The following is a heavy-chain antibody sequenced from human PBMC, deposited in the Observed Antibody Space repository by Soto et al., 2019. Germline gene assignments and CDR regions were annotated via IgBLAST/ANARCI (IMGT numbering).Heavy chain of an antibody. V-gene: IGHV6-1*01. CDR1: GDSVSSNTAA. D-gene: IGHD6-19*01. J-gene: IGHJ4*02. CDR2: TYYRSNWRH. CDR3: ARGVAGTGFDL. Sequence: SPTLSLTCAISGDSVSSNTAAWNWIRSPPSRGLEWLGRTYYRSNWRHDYAVSVKSRITVNPDTSKNHFSLQLNSVTPDDTAVYYCARGVAGTGFDLWGQGTLVTVSS.